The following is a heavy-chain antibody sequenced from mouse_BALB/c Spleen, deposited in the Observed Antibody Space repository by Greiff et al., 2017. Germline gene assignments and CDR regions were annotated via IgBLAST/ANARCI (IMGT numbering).Heavy chain of an antibody. V-gene: IGHV5-17*02. J-gene: IGHJ1*01. D-gene: IGHD2-3*01. CDR1: GFTFSSFG. CDR2: ISSGSSTI. Sequence: EVKLVESGGGLVQPGGSRKLSCAASGFTFSSFGMHWVRQAPEKGLEWVAYISSGSSTIYYADTVKGRFTISRDNPKNTLFLQMTSLRSEDTAMYYCAREAGDGYFDVWGAGTTVTVSS. CDR3: AREAGDGYFDV.